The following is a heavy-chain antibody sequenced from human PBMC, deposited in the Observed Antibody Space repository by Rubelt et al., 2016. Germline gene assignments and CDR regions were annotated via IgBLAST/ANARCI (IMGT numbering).Heavy chain of an antibody. CDR2: ISAYNGNT. D-gene: IGHD5-24*01. J-gene: IGHJ4*02. Sequence: QVQLVQSGAEVKKPGASVKVSCKASGYTFTSYDITWVRQAPGQGLEWMGWISAYNGNTNDGWELQGVVTMTTDTSTSTAYMERRSLRSDDTAGYYGARGLEMATPDYWGQGTLVTVSS. CDR1: GYTFTSYD. V-gene: IGHV1-18*01. CDR3: ARGLEMATPDY.